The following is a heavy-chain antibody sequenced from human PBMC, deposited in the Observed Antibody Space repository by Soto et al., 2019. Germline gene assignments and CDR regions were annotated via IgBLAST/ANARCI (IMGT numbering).Heavy chain of an antibody. Sequence: EVQLLESGGDLIQPGGSLRLSCAASGFTFNIYAMTWVRQAPGKGLEWVSAISRYGDITYYADSVEGRFTISRDNSKNTRYLQMNSLRAEDTGVYYCAKDRYLDHDSRGYLFDNWGQGTLVTVSS. J-gene: IGHJ4*02. CDR3: AKDRYLDHDSRGYLFDN. V-gene: IGHV3-23*01. D-gene: IGHD3-22*01. CDR1: GFTFNIYA. CDR2: ISRYGDIT.